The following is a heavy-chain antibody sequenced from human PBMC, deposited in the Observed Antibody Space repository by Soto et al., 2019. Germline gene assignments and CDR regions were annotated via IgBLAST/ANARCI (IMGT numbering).Heavy chain of an antibody. CDR2: IYHSGST. D-gene: IGHD4-17*01. CDR3: ARQSLYGDYEYFQH. V-gene: IGHV4-4*02. J-gene: IGHJ1*01. Sequence: ASETLSLTCAVSGGSISSSNWWSWVRQPPGKGLEWIGDIYHSGSTNYNPSLKSRVTISVDTSKNQFSLKLSSVTAADTAVYYCARQSLYGDYEYFQHWGQGTLVTVSS. CDR1: GGSISSSNW.